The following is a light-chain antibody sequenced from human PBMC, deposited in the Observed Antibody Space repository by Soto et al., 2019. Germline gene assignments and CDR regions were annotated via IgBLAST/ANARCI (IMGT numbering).Light chain of an antibody. V-gene: IGKV3-15*01. J-gene: IGKJ1*01. Sequence: IVITPGPTILSQTPGARATLSWGASQSVSSNLAWYQQKPGQAPSLLIYGAFTRATGIPARFSGTGSGTEFTLTISSLQSEDFALYYCQQYNDWPLTFGQRTKVDI. CDR2: GAF. CDR1: QSVSSN. CDR3: QQYNDWPLT.